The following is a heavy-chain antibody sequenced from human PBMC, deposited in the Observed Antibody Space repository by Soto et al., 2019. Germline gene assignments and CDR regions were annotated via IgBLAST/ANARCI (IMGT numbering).Heavy chain of an antibody. D-gene: IGHD3-10*02. J-gene: IGHJ3*01. Sequence: GGSLRLSCAASGFTFSHYELNWVRQARGKGLEWVSYISGSGRTKSYADSVRGRFTISGDNSKSTMYLQMNSLRVEDTAVYYCAKACTSGGCYYVESFDVCDQGTMVTVSS. V-gene: IGHV3-48*03. CDR2: ISGSGRTK. CDR1: GFTFSHYE. CDR3: AKACTSGGCYYVESFDV.